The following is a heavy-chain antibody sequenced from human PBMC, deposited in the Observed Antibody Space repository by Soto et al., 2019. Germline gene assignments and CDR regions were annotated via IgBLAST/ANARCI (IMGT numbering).Heavy chain of an antibody. CDR1: GASISNGDYS. CDR3: ARGREGPFFHF. V-gene: IGHV4-30-2*01. J-gene: IGHJ4*02. D-gene: IGHD3-3*01. Sequence: SDTLCLTCAVSGASISNGDYSWSWIRQPPGRALEWIGYIYSSGRSDYNPSLKSRVTISIDRSKNQFSLRLTSVTAADAAVYYCARGREGPFFHFWGQGALVTGS. CDR2: IYSSGRS.